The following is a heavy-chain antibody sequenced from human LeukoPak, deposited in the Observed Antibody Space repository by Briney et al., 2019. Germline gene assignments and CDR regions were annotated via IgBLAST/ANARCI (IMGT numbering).Heavy chain of an antibody. D-gene: IGHD3-22*01. CDR3: ARAGMYYYDNSPNWFDP. CDR1: GVSISSYY. CDR2: IYYSGST. V-gene: IGHV4-59*01. J-gene: IGHJ5*02. Sequence: PSETLSLTCTVSGVSISSYYWSWIRQPPGKGLEWIGYIYYSGSTNYNPSLKSRVTISVDTSKNQFSLKLSSVTAADTAVYYCARAGMYYYDNSPNWFDPWGQGTLVTVSS.